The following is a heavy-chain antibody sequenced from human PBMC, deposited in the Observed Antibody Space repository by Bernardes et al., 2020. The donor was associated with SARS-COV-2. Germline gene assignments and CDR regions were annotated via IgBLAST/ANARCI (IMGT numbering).Heavy chain of an antibody. Sequence: SETLSLTCTVSGGSISSSSYYWGWIRQPPGKGLEWIGSIYYSGSTYYNPSLKSRVTISVDTSKNQFSLKLSSVTAADTAVYYCARLKLQWLPRTAYYFDYWGQGTLVTVSS. J-gene: IGHJ4*02. CDR1: GGSISSSSYY. CDR3: ARLKLQWLPRTAYYFDY. D-gene: IGHD6-19*01. V-gene: IGHV4-39*01. CDR2: IYYSGST.